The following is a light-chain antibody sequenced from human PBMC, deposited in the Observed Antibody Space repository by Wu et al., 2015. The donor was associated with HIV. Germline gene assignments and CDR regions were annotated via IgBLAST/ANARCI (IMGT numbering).Light chain of an antibody. CDR2: AAS. CDR3: QKYNTAPWT. J-gene: IGKJ1*01. V-gene: IGKV1-39*01. Sequence: DIQMTQSPSSLSASVGDRVTITCRASQSISSYLNWYQQKPGKAPKLLIYAASSLQSGVPSRFSGSGSGTDFTLTISSLQPEDVATYYCQKYNTAPWTFGQGTKVEFK. CDR1: QSISSY.